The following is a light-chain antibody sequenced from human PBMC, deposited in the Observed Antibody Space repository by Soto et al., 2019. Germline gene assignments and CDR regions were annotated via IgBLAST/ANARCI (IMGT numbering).Light chain of an antibody. CDR2: DAS. J-gene: IGKJ1*01. CDR3: QQYNSYWT. Sequence: STLPASVGDRVTITCRASQSISNWLAWYQQKPGKAPKILIYDASSLESGVPSRFSGRGSGTEFTLTISSLQPDDFATYYCQQYNSYWTFGQGTKVDI. CDR1: QSISNW. V-gene: IGKV1-5*01.